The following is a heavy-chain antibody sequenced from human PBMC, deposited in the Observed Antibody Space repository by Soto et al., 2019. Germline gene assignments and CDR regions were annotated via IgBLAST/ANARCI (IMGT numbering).Heavy chain of an antibody. CDR3: AISLRDYDSRGGAVNWFDP. CDR2: IYYSGST. Sequence: PSETLSLTSTVSGGSISSGDYYWSWIRQRPGKGLEWIGYIYYSGSTYYNPSLKSRVTISVDTSKNQFSLKLSSVTAADTAVYYYAISLRDYDSRGGAVNWFDPSGQGTLVTVSS. D-gene: IGHD3-22*01. V-gene: IGHV4-30-4*01. CDR1: GGSISSGDYY. J-gene: IGHJ5*02.